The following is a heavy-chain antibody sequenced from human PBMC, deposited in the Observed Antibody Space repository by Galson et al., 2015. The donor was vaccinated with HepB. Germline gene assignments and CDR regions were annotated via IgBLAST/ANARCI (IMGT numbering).Heavy chain of an antibody. V-gene: IGHV3-48*02. CDR3: ARDPTQTGDYLTDY. D-gene: IGHD4-11*01. Sequence: SLRLSCAATGLTFSSYNMNWVRQAPGKGLEWISFISPTSTTIHYADSVRGRFTISRDNAKNPLFLQMNSLRHEDTAMYYCARDPTQTGDYLTDYWGRAPLVTVSS. CDR1: GLTFSSYN. J-gene: IGHJ4*02. CDR2: ISPTSTTI.